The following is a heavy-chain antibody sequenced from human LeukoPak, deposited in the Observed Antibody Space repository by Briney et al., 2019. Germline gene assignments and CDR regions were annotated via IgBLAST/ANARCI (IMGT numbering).Heavy chain of an antibody. CDR2: ISYDGSNK. CDR1: GFTFSSYG. J-gene: IGHJ4*02. D-gene: IGHD3-22*01. V-gene: IGHV3-30*03. Sequence: PGGSLRLSCAASGFTFSSYGMHWVRQAPGKGLEWVAVISYDGSNKYYADSVKGRFTISRDNSKNTLYLQMNSLRAEDTAVYYCARAPWVYDSSGYYPYWGQGTLVTVSS. CDR3: ARAPWVYDSSGYYPY.